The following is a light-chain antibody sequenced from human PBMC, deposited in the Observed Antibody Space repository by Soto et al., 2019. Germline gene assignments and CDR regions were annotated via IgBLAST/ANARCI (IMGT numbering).Light chain of an antibody. CDR1: QSISNR. CDR3: QQYNSYYWT. Sequence: DIQMTQSPSTLSASVGDRVTITCRASQSISNRLAWYQQKPGKAPKVLIYDASSLESGVPSRFSGSGSATEFTLTISSLQPDDFATDYWQQYNSYYWTCGQGTKVDIK. V-gene: IGKV1-5*01. CDR2: DAS. J-gene: IGKJ1*01.